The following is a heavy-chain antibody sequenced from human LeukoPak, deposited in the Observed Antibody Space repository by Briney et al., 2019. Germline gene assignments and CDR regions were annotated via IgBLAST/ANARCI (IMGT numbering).Heavy chain of an antibody. D-gene: IGHD3-22*01. J-gene: IGHJ4*02. Sequence: ASVKVSCKASGGTFSSYAISWVRQAPGQRLEWMGWINAGNGNTKYSQKFQGRVAITRDTSASTAYMELSSLRSEDTAVYYCARETRLIKYYDSSGYPDYWGQGTLVTVSS. CDR1: GGTFSSYA. V-gene: IGHV1-3*01. CDR3: ARETRLIKYYDSSGYPDY. CDR2: INAGNGNT.